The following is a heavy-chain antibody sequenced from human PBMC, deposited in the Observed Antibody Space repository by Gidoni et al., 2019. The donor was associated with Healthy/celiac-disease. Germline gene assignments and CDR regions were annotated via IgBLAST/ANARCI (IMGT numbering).Heavy chain of an antibody. CDR2: IIPILGIA. CDR3: AREASGGDFDY. D-gene: IGHD3-10*01. J-gene: IGHJ4*02. V-gene: IGHV1-69*08. CDR1: GGTFSSYT. Sequence: QVQLVQSGAEVKKPGSSVKVSCKASGGTFSSYTISWVRQAPGQGLEWMGRIIPILGIANYAQKFQGRVTITADKSTSTAYMELSSLRSDDTAVYYCAREASGGDFDYWGQGTLVTVSS.